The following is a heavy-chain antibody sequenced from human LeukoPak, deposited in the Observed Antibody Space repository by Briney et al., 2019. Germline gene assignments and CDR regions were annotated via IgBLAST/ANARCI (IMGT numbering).Heavy chain of an antibody. V-gene: IGHV4-59*11. D-gene: IGHD6-19*01. J-gene: IGHJ6*02. Sequence: SETLSLTCTVSGGSISSHYWTWIRQPPGKGLEWIGYIYYSGNTNYNPSLKSRVTISVDTSKNQFSLKLSSVTAADTAVYYCARGVAVAGMGDDYYYYGMDVWGQGTTVTVSS. CDR3: ARGVAVAGMGDDYYYYGMDV. CDR2: IYYSGNT. CDR1: GGSISSHY.